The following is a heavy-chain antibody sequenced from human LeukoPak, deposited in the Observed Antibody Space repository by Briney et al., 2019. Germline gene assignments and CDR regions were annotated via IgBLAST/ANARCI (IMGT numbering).Heavy chain of an antibody. CDR2: INHSGST. CDR3: ARGRRRIAVAGKVDY. Sequence: PSETLSLTCAVYGGSFSGYYWSWIRQPPGKGLEWIGEINHSGSTNCNPSLKSRVTISVDTSKNQFSLKLSSVTAADTAVYYCARGRRRIAVAGKVDYWGQGTLVTVSS. J-gene: IGHJ4*02. V-gene: IGHV4-34*01. CDR1: GGSFSGYY. D-gene: IGHD6-19*01.